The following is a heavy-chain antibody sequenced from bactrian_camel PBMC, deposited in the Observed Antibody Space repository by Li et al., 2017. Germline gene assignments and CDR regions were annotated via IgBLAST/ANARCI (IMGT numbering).Heavy chain of an antibody. D-gene: IGHD6*01. CDR2: IETSGGIT. J-gene: IGHJ4*01. V-gene: IGHV3S1*01. CDR1: GITYSSYC. Sequence: HVQLVESGGGSVQSGGSLRLSCAASGITYSSYCMGWFRQAPGKEREGVAAIETSGGITVYTDTVKGRFAISQDVAKNTMYLQMNNLAPEDTAMYYCVRDVSGPGTVGQGTQVTVS.